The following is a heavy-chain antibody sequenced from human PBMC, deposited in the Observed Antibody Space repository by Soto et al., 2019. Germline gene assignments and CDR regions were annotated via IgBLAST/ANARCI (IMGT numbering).Heavy chain of an antibody. V-gene: IGHV3-23*01. D-gene: IGHD3-10*01. Sequence: GGSVRLSCAASGFTFSSYAMSWVRQAPGKGLECVSAISGSGGSTYYAASVKGRFTNSRDNSKNTLYLQMTSLRAEDTAVYYCAKGYFGSGSYPFDYWGQVTLVTVSS. CDR1: GFTFSSYA. J-gene: IGHJ4*02. CDR2: ISGSGGST. CDR3: AKGYFGSGSYPFDY.